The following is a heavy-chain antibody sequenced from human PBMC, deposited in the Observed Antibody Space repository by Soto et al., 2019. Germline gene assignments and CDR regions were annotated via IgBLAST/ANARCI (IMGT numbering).Heavy chain of an antibody. CDR1: GYTFTSYD. CDR3: ARGGDIVVVAITENNWFDP. D-gene: IGHD2-2*01. CDR2: MNPNSGNT. J-gene: IGHJ5*02. Sequence: GASVKVSCKASGYTFTSYDINWVRQATGQGLEWMGWMNPNSGNTGYAQKFQGRVTMTRNTSISTAYMELSSLRSEDTAVYYCARGGDIVVVAITENNWFDPWGQGTLVTVSS. V-gene: IGHV1-8*01.